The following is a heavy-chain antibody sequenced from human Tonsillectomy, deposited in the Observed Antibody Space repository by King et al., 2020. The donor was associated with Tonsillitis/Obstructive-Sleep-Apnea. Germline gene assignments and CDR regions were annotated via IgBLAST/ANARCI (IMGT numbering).Heavy chain of an antibody. D-gene: IGHD3-22*01. V-gene: IGHV3-43*02. CDR1: GFTFDDYA. CDR2: ISGDGGSI. J-gene: IGHJ5*02. Sequence: QLVQSGGGVVQPGGSLRLSCAASGFTFDDYAMHWVRQAPGKGLEWVSLISGDGGSIYYADSVKGRFTISRDNSNKSLYLQLNSLRIEDTALYYCVKDVYYYDSSGYSPPGWFDPWGQGTLVTVSS. CDR3: VKDVYYYDSSGYSPPGWFDP.